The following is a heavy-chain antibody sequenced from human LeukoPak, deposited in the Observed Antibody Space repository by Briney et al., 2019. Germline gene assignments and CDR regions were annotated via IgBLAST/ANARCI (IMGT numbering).Heavy chain of an antibody. V-gene: IGHV1-18*01. CDR3: ARGGGSSGYLSPFDY. CDR1: GYTFTSYA. J-gene: IGHJ4*02. Sequence: ASVKVSCKASGYTFTSYAISWVRQAPGQGLEWMGWISAYSGNTNYAQRFQGRVTMTTDTSTSTAYMELRSLRSDDTAVYYCARGGGSSGYLSPFDYWGQGTLVTVSS. CDR2: ISAYSGNT. D-gene: IGHD3-22*01.